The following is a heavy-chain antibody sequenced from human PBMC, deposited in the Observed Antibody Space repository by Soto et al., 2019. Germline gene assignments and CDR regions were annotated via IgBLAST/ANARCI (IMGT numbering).Heavy chain of an antibody. CDR1: GGTFSSYT. CDR2: IIPILGIA. CDR3: ARGDTMVRGAIAY. J-gene: IGHJ4*02. Sequence: QVQLVQSGAEVKKPGSSVKVSCKASGGTFSSYTISWVRQAPGQGLEWMGRIIPILGIANYAQKFQGRVTITADKSTSTAYMELSSLRSEDTAVYYCARGDTMVRGAIAYWGQGTLVTVSS. V-gene: IGHV1-69*02. D-gene: IGHD3-10*01.